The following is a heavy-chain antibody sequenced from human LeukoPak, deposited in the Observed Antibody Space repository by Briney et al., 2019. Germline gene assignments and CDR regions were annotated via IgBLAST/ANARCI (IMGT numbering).Heavy chain of an antibody. CDR3: AKGLPHYYDSSGWWDY. Sequence: GGSLRLSCAASGFTFSSYAMSWVRQAPGKGLEWVSAISGSGGSTYYADSVKGRFTISRDNSKNTLYLQMNSLRAEDTAVYYCAKGLPHYYDSSGWWDYGGQGTLVTVSS. D-gene: IGHD3-22*01. V-gene: IGHV3-23*01. CDR1: GFTFSSYA. CDR2: ISGSGGST. J-gene: IGHJ4*02.